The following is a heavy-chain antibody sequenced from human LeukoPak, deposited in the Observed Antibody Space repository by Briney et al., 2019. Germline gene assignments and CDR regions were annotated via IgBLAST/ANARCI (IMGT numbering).Heavy chain of an antibody. Sequence: SETLSLTCVVSGGSVSGYYWGWIRQPPGRGLEWIGYVYYSGSTNYNPSFKSRITISVDTSRNQFSLQLSSVTAADTAVYYCARLTRRSGNYFENWGQGTLVTVSS. CDR2: VYYSGST. J-gene: IGHJ4*02. D-gene: IGHD1-1*01. CDR3: ARLTRRSGNYFEN. CDR1: GGSVSGYY. V-gene: IGHV4-59*02.